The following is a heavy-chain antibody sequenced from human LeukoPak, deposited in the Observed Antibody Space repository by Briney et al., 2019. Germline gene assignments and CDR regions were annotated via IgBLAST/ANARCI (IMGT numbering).Heavy chain of an antibody. CDR1: GFTFSSYA. Sequence: GGSLRLSCAASGFTFSSYAMSWVRQAPGKGLEWVPAISGSGGSTYYADSVKGRFTISRDNSKNTLYLQMNSLRAEDTAVYYCAKRLGYYDSSGYLDRDYWGQGTLVTVSS. CDR2: ISGSGGST. J-gene: IGHJ4*02. V-gene: IGHV3-23*01. D-gene: IGHD3-22*01. CDR3: AKRLGYYDSSGYLDRDY.